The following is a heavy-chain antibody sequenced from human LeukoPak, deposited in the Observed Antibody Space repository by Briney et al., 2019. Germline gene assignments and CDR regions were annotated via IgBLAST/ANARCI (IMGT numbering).Heavy chain of an antibody. Sequence: SVKVSCKASGGTFSSYAISWVRQAPGQGLEWMGGIIPIFGTANYAQKFQGRVTITADESTSTAYMELSSLRSDDTAVYYCARDRPGNSLEYWGQGTLVTVSS. J-gene: IGHJ4*02. CDR3: ARDRPGNSLEY. V-gene: IGHV1-69*13. D-gene: IGHD4-23*01. CDR1: GGTFSSYA. CDR2: IIPIFGTA.